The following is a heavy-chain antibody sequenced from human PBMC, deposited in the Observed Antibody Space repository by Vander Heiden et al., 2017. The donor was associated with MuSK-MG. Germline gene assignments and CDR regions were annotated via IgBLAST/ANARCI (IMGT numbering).Heavy chain of an antibody. CDR1: GGTFSSYE. CDR2: IIRIIGIA. V-gene: IGHV1-69*05. D-gene: IGHD3-3*01. CDR3: ARGGGTYYGFWSGYYKDAFDI. Sequence: QVQLVQAGAEGKKPGSAGKVSCKASGGTFSSYENSWVRQAPGRGREGRGGIIRIIGIATSTQKFQGRVTITSDESTITAYRELSSLRSEDPAVYYCARGGGTYYGFWSGYYKDAFDIWGQGTMVTVSS. J-gene: IGHJ3*02.